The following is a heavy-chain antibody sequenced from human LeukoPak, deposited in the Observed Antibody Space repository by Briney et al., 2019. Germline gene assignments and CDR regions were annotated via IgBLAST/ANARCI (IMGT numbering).Heavy chain of an antibody. CDR2: INHNGNVN. Sequence: GGSLRLSCAASGFTFSSYWMNWARQAPGKGLEWVASINHNGNVNYYVDSVKGRFTISRDSAKNSLYLQMSNLRAEDTAVYYCARSGYSGYDRLDYWGQGTLVTVSS. D-gene: IGHD5-12*01. J-gene: IGHJ4*02. CDR3: ARSGYSGYDRLDY. V-gene: IGHV3-7*03. CDR1: GFTFSSYW.